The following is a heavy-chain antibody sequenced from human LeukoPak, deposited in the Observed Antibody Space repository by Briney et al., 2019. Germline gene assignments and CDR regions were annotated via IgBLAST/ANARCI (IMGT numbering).Heavy chain of an antibody. J-gene: IGHJ4*02. Sequence: GGSLRLSCAASGFTFDDYAMSWVRQTPGKGLEWVSGTNWDGGRTGYADSVKGRFTISRDNAKNSLYLQMNSLRVEDTDMYYCARDGLRRPPTPYCGGDCPLDYWGQGTLVSVSS. CDR2: TNWDGGRT. V-gene: IGHV3-20*04. D-gene: IGHD2-21*02. CDR1: GFTFDDYA. CDR3: ARDGLRRPPTPYCGGDCPLDY.